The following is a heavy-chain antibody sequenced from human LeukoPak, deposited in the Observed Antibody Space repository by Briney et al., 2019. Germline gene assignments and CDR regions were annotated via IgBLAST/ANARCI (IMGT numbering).Heavy chain of an antibody. D-gene: IGHD5-24*01. CDR1: GGSISSYY. CDR2: IYSGGST. Sequence: ETLSLTCTVSGGSISSYYWSWIRQPPGKGLEWVSVIYSGGSTYYADSVKGRFTISRDNSKNTLYLQMNSLRAEDTAVYYCARTGKKMATIYDYYGMDVWGQGTTVTVSS. J-gene: IGHJ6*02. V-gene: IGHV3-66*02. CDR3: ARTGKKMATIYDYYGMDV.